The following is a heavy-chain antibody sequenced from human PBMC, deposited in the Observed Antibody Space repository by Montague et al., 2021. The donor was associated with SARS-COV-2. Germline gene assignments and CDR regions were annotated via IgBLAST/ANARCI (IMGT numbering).Heavy chain of an antibody. J-gene: IGHJ6*03. D-gene: IGHD3-10*01. CDR2: IHHGGST. CDR1: GGSFSTYS. V-gene: IGHV4-34*01. Sequence: SETLSLTCAVHGGSFSTYSWNWIRQPPGKGLEWIGEIHHGGSTNYNPSLKSRVTTSADTSKNQFSLKLTSVAAADTAVYYCARLGDGVVPSPILGVGPYYSYYYMGVWGKGTTVTVSS. CDR3: ARLGDGVVPSPILGVGPYYSYYYMGV.